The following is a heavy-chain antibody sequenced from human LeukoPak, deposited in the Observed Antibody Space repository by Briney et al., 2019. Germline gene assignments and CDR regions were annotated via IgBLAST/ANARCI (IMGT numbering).Heavy chain of an antibody. D-gene: IGHD3-22*01. CDR2: IYSGGST. V-gene: IGHV3-53*01. Sequence: GGSLRLSCAVSGFTVNSHYMSWVRQAPGKGLEWISLIYSGGSTFYADSVKGRFTISRDNSKNILYLQMNNLRVEDSAIYYCARDIAPSGYFSTAFDSWGQGTLVTVSS. CDR1: GFTVNSHY. J-gene: IGHJ4*02. CDR3: ARDIAPSGYFSTAFDS.